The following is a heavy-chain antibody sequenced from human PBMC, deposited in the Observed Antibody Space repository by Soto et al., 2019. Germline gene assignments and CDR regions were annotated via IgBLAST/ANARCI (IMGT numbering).Heavy chain of an antibody. Sequence: GGSLRLSCAASGFTFSNAWMSWVRQAPGKGLEWVGRIKSKTDGGTTDYAAPVKGRFTISRDDSKNTLYLQMNSLKTEDTAVYYCTTRAVITFGGVIFYWGQGTLVTVSS. V-gene: IGHV3-15*01. CDR2: IKSKTDGGTT. D-gene: IGHD3-16*01. CDR1: GFTFSNAW. J-gene: IGHJ4*02. CDR3: TTRAVITFGGVIFY.